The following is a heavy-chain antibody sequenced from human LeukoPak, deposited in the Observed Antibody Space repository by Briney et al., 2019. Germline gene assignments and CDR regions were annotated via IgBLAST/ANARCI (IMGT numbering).Heavy chain of an antibody. D-gene: IGHD3-10*01. CDR1: GGSISTSSYY. Sequence: ETSETLSLTCTVSGGSISTSSYYWGWVRQPPGKGLEWIGNIFYSGSTYYSPSLKSRVTISLDTSRNQFSLKLNSVTAADAAVYYCARTYYGSGSLYYYYYYMDVWGKGTTVTVSS. CDR2: IFYSGST. V-gene: IGHV4-39*07. CDR3: ARTYYGSGSLYYYYYYMDV. J-gene: IGHJ6*03.